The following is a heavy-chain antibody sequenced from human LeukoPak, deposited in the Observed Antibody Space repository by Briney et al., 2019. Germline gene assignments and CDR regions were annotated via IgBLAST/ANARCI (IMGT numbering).Heavy chain of an antibody. V-gene: IGHV4-39*01. CDR1: GGSIISSSYY. Sequence: SETLSLTCTVSGGSIISSSYYWGWIRQPPGKGLEWIGSIYYSGSTYYNPSLKSRVTISVDTSKNQFSLKLSSVTAADTAVYYCARLLYYYDGSGYYYDGYYFDCWGQGTLVTVSS. D-gene: IGHD3-22*01. CDR3: ARLLYYYDGSGYYYDGYYFDC. J-gene: IGHJ4*02. CDR2: IYYSGST.